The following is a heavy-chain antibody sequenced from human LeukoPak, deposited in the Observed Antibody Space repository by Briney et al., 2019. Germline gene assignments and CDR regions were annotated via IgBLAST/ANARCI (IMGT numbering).Heavy chain of an antibody. V-gene: IGHV3-30*03. CDR2: IGDSGRAR. CDR1: GFTFSSFV. D-gene: IGHD3-16*01. J-gene: IGHJ2*01. CDR3: AREAAWGNWYFDL. Sequence: GGYLRLSCAASGFTFSSFVMHWVRQAPGKGLEWVAVIGDSGRARYYADSVTGRFTTSRDNSQNTLYLEMNSLRYEDTALYYCAREAAWGNWYFDLWGRGTLVTVSS.